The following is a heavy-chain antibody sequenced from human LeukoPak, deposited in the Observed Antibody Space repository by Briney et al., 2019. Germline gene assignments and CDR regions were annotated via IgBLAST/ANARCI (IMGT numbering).Heavy chain of an antibody. V-gene: IGHV3-9*01. D-gene: IGHD4-17*01. J-gene: IGHJ4*02. CDR2: ISWNSGSI. Sequence: GGSLRLSCAASGFTFDDYAMHWVRQAPGKGLEWVSGISWNSGSIGYADPVKGRFTISRDNAKNSLYLQMNSLRAEDTALYYCAKELSYPSYGDYGQAFDYWGQGTLVTVSS. CDR1: GFTFDDYA. CDR3: AKELSYPSYGDYGQAFDY.